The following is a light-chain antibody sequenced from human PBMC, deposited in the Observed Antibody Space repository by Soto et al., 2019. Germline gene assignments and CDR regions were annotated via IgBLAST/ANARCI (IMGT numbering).Light chain of an antibody. CDR1: QSVSSSY. V-gene: IGKV3-20*01. CDR3: EQYGSSPPIT. Sequence: EMVLTQSPGTLSLSPGERATLSCRASQSVSSSYLAWSQQKPGQAPRLLIYGASSRATGIPDRFSGSGSGTDFPLTISRLEPEDFAVYYCEQYGSSPPITLGRGARLEI. J-gene: IGKJ5*01. CDR2: GAS.